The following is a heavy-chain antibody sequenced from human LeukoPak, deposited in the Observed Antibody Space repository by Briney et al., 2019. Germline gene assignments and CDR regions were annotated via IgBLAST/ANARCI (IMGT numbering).Heavy chain of an antibody. Sequence: PSETLSLTCTVSGGSISTYYWSWLRQPPGKGLEWIGYIYYSGSTNSNPSLKSRVTVSVDTSKNQFSLKLSSVTAADTAVYYCARAIRYFGQDAFDIWGQGTMVTVSS. J-gene: IGHJ3*02. CDR2: IYYSGST. V-gene: IGHV4-59*01. CDR3: ARAIRYFGQDAFDI. CDR1: GGSISTYY. D-gene: IGHD3-9*01.